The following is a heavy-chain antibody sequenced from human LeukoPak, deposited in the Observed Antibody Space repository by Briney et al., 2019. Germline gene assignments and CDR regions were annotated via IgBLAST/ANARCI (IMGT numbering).Heavy chain of an antibody. CDR2: IYYSGST. D-gene: IGHD6-6*01. J-gene: IGHJ4*02. V-gene: IGHV4-39*02. CDR3: AREGSSWSQYFDY. CDR1: GGSISSSSYY. Sequence: PSETLSLTCTVSGGSISSSSYYWGWIRQPPGKGLEWIGSIYYSGSTYYNPSLKSRVTISVDTSKNQFSLKLSSVTAADTAVYYCAREGSSWSQYFDYWGQGTLVTVSS.